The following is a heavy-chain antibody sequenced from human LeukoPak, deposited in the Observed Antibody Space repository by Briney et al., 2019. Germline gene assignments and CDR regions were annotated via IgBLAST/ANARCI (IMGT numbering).Heavy chain of an antibody. Sequence: PGGSLRLSCAASGFTFDVYGMSWVRQAPGKGLEWFSGINWNGGSTGYADSVKGRFTISRDKAKNSLYLQMNSLRAEDTALYHCARDLVSDYYGSGSYSPNWFDPWGQGTLVTVSS. J-gene: IGHJ5*02. D-gene: IGHD3-10*01. CDR1: GFTFDVYG. CDR3: ARDLVSDYYGSGSYSPNWFDP. CDR2: INWNGGST. V-gene: IGHV3-20*01.